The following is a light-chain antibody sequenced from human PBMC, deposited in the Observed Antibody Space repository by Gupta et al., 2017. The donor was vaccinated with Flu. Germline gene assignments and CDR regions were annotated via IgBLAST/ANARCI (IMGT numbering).Light chain of an antibody. J-gene: IGLJ2*01. CDR3: QVWDSSSDHRVV. CDR2: DDS. V-gene: IGLV3-21*02. Sequence: TARITCGGNNIGSKSVHWYQQKPGQAPVLVVYDDSGRPSGIPERFSGSNSGITATLTISRVEAGDEADYYCQVWDSSSDHRVVFGGGTKVTVL. CDR1: NIGSKS.